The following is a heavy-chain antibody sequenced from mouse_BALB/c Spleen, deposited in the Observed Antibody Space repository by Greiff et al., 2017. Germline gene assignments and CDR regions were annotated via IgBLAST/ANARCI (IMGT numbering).Heavy chain of an antibody. CDR2: ISYDGSN. D-gene: IGHD2-1*01. CDR3: AREGAGNYVDWYFDV. Sequence: EVQLQESGPGLVKPSQSLSLTCSVTGYSITSGYYWNWIRQFPGNKLEWMGYISYDGSNNYNPSLKNRISITRDTSKNQFFLKLNSVTTEDTATYYCAREGAGNYVDWYFDVWGAGTTVTVSS. V-gene: IGHV3-6*02. CDR1: GYSITSGYY. J-gene: IGHJ1*01.